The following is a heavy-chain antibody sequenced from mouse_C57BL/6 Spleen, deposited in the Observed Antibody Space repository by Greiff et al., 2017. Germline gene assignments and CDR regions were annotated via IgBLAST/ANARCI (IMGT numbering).Heavy chain of an antibody. J-gene: IGHJ2*01. CDR1: GFTFSSYA. D-gene: IGHD2-1*01. CDR2: ISDGGSYT. Sequence: EVKLVESGGGLVKPGGSLKLSCAASGFTFSSYAMSWVRQTPEKRLEWVATISDGGSYTYYPDNVKGRFTLSRDNPKNNLYLQMSHLKSEDTAMYYCAREGDYGNLDYWGQGTTLTVSS. CDR3: AREGDYGNLDY. V-gene: IGHV5-4*01.